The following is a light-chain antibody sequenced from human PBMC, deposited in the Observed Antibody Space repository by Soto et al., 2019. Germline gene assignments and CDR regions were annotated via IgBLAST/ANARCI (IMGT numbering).Light chain of an antibody. CDR3: QHYDNLLLT. CDR1: QDINTS. J-gene: IGKJ4*01. V-gene: IGKV1-33*01. CDR2: DAS. Sequence: DIQMTQSPSSLYASVGDRVTITCQASQDINTSLNWYQQKPGKAPKLLIYDASKLETGVPSRFSGGGSGTDLTLTVTSQQAEDIATYFCQHYDNLLLTFGGGTKVEL.